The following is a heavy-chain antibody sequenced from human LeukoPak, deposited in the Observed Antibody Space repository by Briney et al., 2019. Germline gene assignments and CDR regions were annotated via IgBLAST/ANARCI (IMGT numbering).Heavy chain of an antibody. J-gene: IGHJ4*02. D-gene: IGHD5-12*01. CDR2: IKQDGSEK. Sequence: PGGSLRLSCAASGFTFSSYWMSWVRQAPGKGLEWVANIKQDGSEKYYVDSVKGRFTISRDNAKNSLYLQMNSLRAEDTAVYYCARDSGYVEPLDYYWGQGTLVTVSS. CDR3: ARDSGYVEPLDYY. CDR1: GFTFSSYW. V-gene: IGHV3-7*05.